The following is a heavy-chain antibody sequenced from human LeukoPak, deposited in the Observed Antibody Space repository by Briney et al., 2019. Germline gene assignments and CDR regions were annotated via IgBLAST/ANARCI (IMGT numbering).Heavy chain of an antibody. Sequence: PGGSLRLSCAASGFTFSSYWMNWARQAPGKGLEWVANIKQDGSEKYYMDSVKGRFTISRDNAKNSLYLQMNSLRAEDTAVYYCARDPYSGYFRFDYWGQGALVIVSS. J-gene: IGHJ4*02. V-gene: IGHV3-7*03. D-gene: IGHD5-12*01. CDR3: ARDPYSGYFRFDY. CDR1: GFTFSSYW. CDR2: IKQDGSEK.